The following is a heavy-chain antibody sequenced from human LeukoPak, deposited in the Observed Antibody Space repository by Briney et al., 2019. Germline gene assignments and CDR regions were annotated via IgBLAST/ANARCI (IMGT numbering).Heavy chain of an antibody. CDR3: ARVATFAGSSGSYFAF. CDR1: GYTFTDYY. D-gene: IGHD1-26*01. Sequence: GASVKVSCKASGYTFTDYYMHWVRQAPGQGLEWMGWINPNSGGTDYAQKFQGRVTMTGDTSTDASIGTVYMELSRLTSDDTAVYYCARVATFAGSSGSYFAFWGQGTLVTVSS. CDR2: INPNSGGT. J-gene: IGHJ4*02. V-gene: IGHV1-2*02.